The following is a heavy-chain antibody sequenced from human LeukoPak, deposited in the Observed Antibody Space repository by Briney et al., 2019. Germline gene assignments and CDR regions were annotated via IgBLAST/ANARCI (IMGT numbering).Heavy chain of an antibody. J-gene: IGHJ4*02. CDR2: IKYDGSER. V-gene: IGHV3-7*01. D-gene: IGHD6-13*01. CDR3: ARDIASAGLFFDS. CDR1: GFALSDYW. Sequence: GGSLRLSCVVSGFALSDYWMSWVRQAPGKGLQWVANIKYDGSERQYVDSVKGRFTISRDIAKNSVYLQMNSLGADDTAVYYCARDIASAGLFFDSWGQGTLVTVSS.